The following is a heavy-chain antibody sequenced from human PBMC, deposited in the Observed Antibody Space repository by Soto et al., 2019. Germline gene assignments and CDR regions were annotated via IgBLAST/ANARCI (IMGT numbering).Heavy chain of an antibody. V-gene: IGHV1-3*01. D-gene: IGHD6-13*01. J-gene: IGHJ6*02. Sequence: QVQLVQSGAEVKKPGASVKVSCKASGYTFTSDAMHWVRQAPGQRLEWMGWINAGNGNTKYSQKFQGRVTITRDTSASTAYMELSSLRSEDTAVYYCARGSSSWFKTYYYYYGMDVWGHGTTVTVSS. CDR2: INAGNGNT. CDR3: ARGSSSWFKTYYYYYGMDV. CDR1: GYTFTSDA.